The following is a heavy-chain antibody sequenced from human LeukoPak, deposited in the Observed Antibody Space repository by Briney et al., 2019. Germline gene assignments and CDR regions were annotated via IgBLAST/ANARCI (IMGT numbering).Heavy chain of an antibody. CDR2: ISGSGGST. CDR3: AGGSGYYPFYYFDY. V-gene: IGHV3-23*01. CDR1: GFTFSSYA. J-gene: IGHJ4*02. Sequence: GGSLRLSCAASGFTFSSYAMSWVRQAPGKGLEWVSAISGSGGSTHYADSVKGRFTISRDNSKNTLYLQMNSLKAEDTAVYYCAGGSGYYPFYYFDYWGQGTLVTVSS. D-gene: IGHD3-22*01.